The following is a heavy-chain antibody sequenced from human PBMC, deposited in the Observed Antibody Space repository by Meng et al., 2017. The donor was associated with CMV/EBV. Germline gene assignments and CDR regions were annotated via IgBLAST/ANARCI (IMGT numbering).Heavy chain of an antibody. CDR2: IYYSGST. Sequence: SETLSLTCTVSGGSISSYYWSWIRQPPGKGLEWIGYIYYSGSTNYNPSLKSRVTISVDTSKNQLSLKLSSVTAADTAVYYCARGADIVVVPAAIRPIGYYYGMDVWGQGTTVTVSS. D-gene: IGHD2-2*02. CDR1: GGSISSYY. J-gene: IGHJ6*02. CDR3: ARGADIVVVPAAIRPIGYYYGMDV. V-gene: IGHV4-59*01.